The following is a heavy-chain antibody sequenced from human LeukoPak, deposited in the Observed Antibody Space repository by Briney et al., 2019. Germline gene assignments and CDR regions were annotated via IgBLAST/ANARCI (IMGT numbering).Heavy chain of an antibody. Sequence: PGGSLRPPCAASGFTSSSFVLHWARQAPGKGLEWLAVIPYDTSNKYYADSVKGRFTISRDNSKNTLYLQMNSLRAEDTAVYHCARDSGWELLRGPFDYWGQGTLVTVSS. J-gene: IGHJ4*02. D-gene: IGHD1-26*01. V-gene: IGHV3-30-3*01. CDR2: IPYDTSNK. CDR1: GFTSSSFV. CDR3: ARDSGWELLRGPFDY.